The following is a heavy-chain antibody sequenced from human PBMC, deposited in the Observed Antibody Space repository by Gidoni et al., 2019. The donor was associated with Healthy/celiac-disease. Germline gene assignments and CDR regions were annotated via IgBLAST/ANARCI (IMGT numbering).Heavy chain of an antibody. CDR2: ISSSSSYI. CDR1: GFTFSSYS. D-gene: IGHD3-16*01. J-gene: IGHJ3*02. V-gene: IGHV3-21*01. Sequence: EVQLVESGGGLVKPGGSLRLSCAASGFTFSSYSMNWVRQAPGKGLEWVSSISSSSSYIYYADSVKGRFTISRDNAKNSLYLQMNSLRAEDTAVYYCARDPRLVHRGGAAFDIWGQGTMVTVSS. CDR3: ARDPRLVHRGGAAFDI.